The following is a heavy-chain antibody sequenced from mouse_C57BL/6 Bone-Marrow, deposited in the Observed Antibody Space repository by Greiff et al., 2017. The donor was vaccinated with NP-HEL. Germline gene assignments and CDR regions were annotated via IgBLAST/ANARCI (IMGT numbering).Heavy chain of an antibody. CDR2: IYPRSGNT. CDR1: GYTFTSYG. Sequence: VQLKESGAELARPGASVKLSCKASGYTFTSYGISWVKQRTGQGLEWIGEIYPRSGNTYYNEKFKGKATLTADKSSSTAYMELRSLTSEDSAVYFCARWGRLYFDYWGQGTTLTVSS. D-gene: IGHD3-2*02. V-gene: IGHV1-81*01. J-gene: IGHJ2*01. CDR3: ARWGRLYFDY.